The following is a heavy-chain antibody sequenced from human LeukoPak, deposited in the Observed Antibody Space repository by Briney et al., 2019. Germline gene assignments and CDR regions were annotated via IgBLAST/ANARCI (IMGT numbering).Heavy chain of an antibody. Sequence: GGSLRLSCAASVFTFSSYAMSWVRQAPGKGLEWVSAISGSGGSTYYADSVKGRFTISRDNSKNTLYLQMNSLRAEDTAVYYCVLPYDYGDYVFDYWGQGTLVTVSS. D-gene: IGHD4-17*01. CDR1: VFTFSSYA. V-gene: IGHV3-23*01. J-gene: IGHJ4*02. CDR2: ISGSGGST. CDR3: VLPYDYGDYVFDY.